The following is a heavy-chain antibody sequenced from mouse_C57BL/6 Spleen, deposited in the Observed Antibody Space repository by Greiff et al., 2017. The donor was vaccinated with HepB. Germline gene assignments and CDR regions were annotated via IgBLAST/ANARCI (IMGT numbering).Heavy chain of an antibody. V-gene: IGHV1-4*01. D-gene: IGHD1-1*01. J-gene: IGHJ3*01. CDR1: GYTFTSYT. Sequence: VQLQQSGAELARPGASVKMSCKASGYTFTSYTMHWVKQRPGQGLEWIGYINPSSGYTKYNQKFKDKATLTADKSSSTAYMQLSSLTSEDSAVYYCARGDYGSSFAYWGQGTLVTVSA. CDR3: ARGDYGSSFAY. CDR2: INPSSGYT.